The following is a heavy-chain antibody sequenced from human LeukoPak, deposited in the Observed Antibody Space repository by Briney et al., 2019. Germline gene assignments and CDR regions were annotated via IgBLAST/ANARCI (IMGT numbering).Heavy chain of an antibody. V-gene: IGHV3-30*18. J-gene: IGHJ6*02. CDR1: GFTFGSYG. Sequence: PGGSLRLSCAASGFTFGSYGMHWVRQAPGKGLEWVAVISYNGSNKYYADSVKGRFTISRDNSKNTLYLQMNSLRAEDTAVYYCAKDLDTAMNYYYGMDVWGQGTTVTVSS. D-gene: IGHD5-18*01. CDR3: AKDLDTAMNYYYGMDV. CDR2: ISYNGSNK.